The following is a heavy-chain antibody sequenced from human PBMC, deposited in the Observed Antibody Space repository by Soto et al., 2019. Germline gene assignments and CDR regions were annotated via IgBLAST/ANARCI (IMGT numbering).Heavy chain of an antibody. D-gene: IGHD5-12*01. CDR2: IYPDESDT. CDR1: GYSFTKYW. CDR3: VRMVFSVGGYLSYYYYGMDI. V-gene: IGHV5-51*01. Sequence: PGESLKISCKGSGYSFTKYWIGWVRQMPGKGLEWMAIIYPDESDTRYSPSFQGQVTISADKSISTAYLQWSSLKASDTAMYYCVRMVFSVGGYLSYYYYGMDISGQATTVTVSS. J-gene: IGHJ6*02.